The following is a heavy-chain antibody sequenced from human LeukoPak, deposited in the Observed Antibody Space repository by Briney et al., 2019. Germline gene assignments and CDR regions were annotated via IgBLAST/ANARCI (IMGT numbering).Heavy chain of an antibody. V-gene: IGHV3-48*03. Sequence: GGSLRLSCAASGFTFRSYEMNWVRQAPGKGLEWVSYISSSGSTIYYADSVKGRFTISRDNAKNSLYLQMNSLRAEDTAVYYCARDLGGGTFDYWGQGTLVTVSS. CDR1: GFTFRSYE. D-gene: IGHD1-26*01. CDR3: ARDLGGGTFDY. J-gene: IGHJ4*02. CDR2: ISSSGSTI.